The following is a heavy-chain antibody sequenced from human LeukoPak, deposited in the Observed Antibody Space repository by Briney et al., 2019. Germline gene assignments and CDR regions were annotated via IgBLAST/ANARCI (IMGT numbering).Heavy chain of an antibody. Sequence: AGGSLRLSCAASGFTFSSYGVHWVRQAPGKGLEWVAVIWYDGSNKYYADSVKGRFTISRDNSKNTLYLQMKSLRAEDMAVYHCARVGGGSYYFDYWGQGTLVTVSS. V-gene: IGHV3-33*01. CDR1: GFTFSSYG. D-gene: IGHD1-26*01. CDR3: ARVGGGSYYFDY. J-gene: IGHJ4*02. CDR2: IWYDGSNK.